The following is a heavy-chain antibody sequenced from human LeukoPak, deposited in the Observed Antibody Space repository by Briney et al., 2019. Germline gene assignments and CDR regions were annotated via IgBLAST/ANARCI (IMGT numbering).Heavy chain of an antibody. J-gene: IGHJ4*02. CDR1: VHILSSYH. CDR3: ARGSGSSGLVV. CDR2: ISSSSNTI. D-gene: IGHD1-26*01. Sequence: GGPQSLPCTASVHILSSYHTHCPRQAPGKGLDWVSYISSSSNTIYYAESVKGRFTISRDNAKNALYLQMNSLSADDTAVYYCARGSGSSGLVVWGQGTLVTVSS. V-gene: IGHV3-48*01.